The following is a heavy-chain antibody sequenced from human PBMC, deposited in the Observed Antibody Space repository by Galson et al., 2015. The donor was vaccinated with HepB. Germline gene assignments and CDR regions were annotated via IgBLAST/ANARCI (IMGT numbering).Heavy chain of an antibody. CDR1: GDSVSSTSAA. V-gene: IGHV6-1*01. CDR2: TYYRSKWYN. J-gene: IGHJ4*02. Sequence: CAISGDSVSSTSAAWNWIRQSPSRGLEWLGRTYYRSKWYNDYAVSVKSRITINPDTSKNQFSLQLNSVTPEDTAVYYCASIYGTQPHFDYWGQGTLVTVSS. D-gene: IGHD1-1*01. CDR3: ASIYGTQPHFDY.